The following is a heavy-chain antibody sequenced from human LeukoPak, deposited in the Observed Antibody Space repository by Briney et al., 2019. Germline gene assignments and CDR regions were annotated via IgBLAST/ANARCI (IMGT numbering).Heavy chain of an antibody. Sequence: GGSLRLSCAASGFTFSSYAMSWVRQAPGKGLEWVSAISGSGGSTYYADSVKGRFTISRDNSKNTLYLQMNSLRAEDTAVYYCAKGPHALLWFGELLSDYWGQGTLVTVSS. D-gene: IGHD3-10*01. CDR1: GFTFSSYA. V-gene: IGHV3-23*01. CDR3: AKGPHALLWFGELLSDY. CDR2: ISGSGGST. J-gene: IGHJ4*02.